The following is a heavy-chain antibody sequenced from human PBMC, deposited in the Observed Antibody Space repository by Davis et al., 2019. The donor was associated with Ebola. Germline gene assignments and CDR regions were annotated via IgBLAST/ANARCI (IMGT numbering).Heavy chain of an antibody. CDR3: ARAPTYYYDSSGYYGWFDP. D-gene: IGHD3-22*01. V-gene: IGHV1-3*01. CDR2: INAGNGNT. J-gene: IGHJ5*02. Sequence: ASVKVSCKASGYTFTSYAMHWVRQAPGQRLEWMGWINAGNGNTKYSQKFQGRVTITRDTSASTAYMELSSLRSEDTAVYYCARAPTYYYDSSGYYGWFDPWGQGTLVTVS. CDR1: GYTFTSYA.